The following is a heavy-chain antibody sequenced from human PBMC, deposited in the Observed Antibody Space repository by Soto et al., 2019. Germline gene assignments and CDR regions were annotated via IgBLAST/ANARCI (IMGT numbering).Heavy chain of an antibody. J-gene: IGHJ4*02. CDR2: IYYSGST. D-gene: IGHD6-19*01. CDR1: GASVSSGSNY. CDR3: ARDYASQIASSGNGFYY. V-gene: IGHV4-61*01. Sequence: QVQLQESGPGLMKPSETLSLTCTVSGASVSSGSNYWSWIRQPPGKGLEWIGYIYYSGSTSYNPSLKSRVTISADTSKNQFTRKLSCVTASDTAVYYWARDYASQIASSGNGFYYWCQGTLVTVSS.